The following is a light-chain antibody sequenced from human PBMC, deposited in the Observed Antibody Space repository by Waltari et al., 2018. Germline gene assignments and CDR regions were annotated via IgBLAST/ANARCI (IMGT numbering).Light chain of an antibody. J-gene: IGKJ2*01. V-gene: IGKV1-39*01. Sequence: GARVTLSCRSSQAIRTYLNWYQQKPGKAPKLLIYAASSLQTGVPSRFSGSGSGTYFTLTIPNLQPEDSATYFCQQSQSHPYTFGPGTKLEL. CDR2: AAS. CDR1: QAIRTY. CDR3: QQSQSHPYT.